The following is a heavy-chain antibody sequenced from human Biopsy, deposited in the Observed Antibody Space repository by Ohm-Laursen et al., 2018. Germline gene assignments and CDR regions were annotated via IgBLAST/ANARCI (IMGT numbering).Heavy chain of an antibody. Sequence: SSVKVSCKVSGYTLTELSMHWVRRAPGKGLEWMGGFAPENGKTVYAQNFQARVSMTEDTSTDTAYMELRSLRSEDTAVYYCAADINVWNVNYWGQGTQVTVSS. V-gene: IGHV1-24*01. CDR3: AADINVWNVNY. CDR2: FAPENGKT. D-gene: IGHD1-1*01. CDR1: GYTLTELS. J-gene: IGHJ4*02.